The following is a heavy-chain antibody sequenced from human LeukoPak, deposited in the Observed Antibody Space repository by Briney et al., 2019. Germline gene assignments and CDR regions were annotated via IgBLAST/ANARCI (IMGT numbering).Heavy chain of an antibody. V-gene: IGHV3-66*01. CDR3: ARSGEYYYYGMDV. J-gene: IGHJ6*02. D-gene: IGHD4-17*01. CDR1: GFTFSSYA. Sequence: PGGSLRLSCAASGFTFSSYAMSWVRQAPGKGLEWVSVIYSGGSTYYADSVKGRFTISRDNSKNTLYLQMNSLRAEDTAVYYCARSGEYYYYGMDVWGQGTTVTVSS. CDR2: IYSGGST.